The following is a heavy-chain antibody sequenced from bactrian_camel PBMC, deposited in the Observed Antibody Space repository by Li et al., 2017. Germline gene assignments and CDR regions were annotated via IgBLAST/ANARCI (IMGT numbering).Heavy chain of an antibody. J-gene: IGHJ6*01. V-gene: IGHV3S57*01. CDR2: ISSDGST. Sequence: VQLVESGGGVVQSGGSLRLSCVASGRTYKYGCMAWFRQGPGKERELVSSISSDGSTYYADFVKGRFTISEDNDKNTLYLQMNGLKPNDTAVYYCVAQQSFGFWGQGTQVTVS. CDR3: VAQQSFGF. CDR1: GRTYKYGC. D-gene: IGHD7*01.